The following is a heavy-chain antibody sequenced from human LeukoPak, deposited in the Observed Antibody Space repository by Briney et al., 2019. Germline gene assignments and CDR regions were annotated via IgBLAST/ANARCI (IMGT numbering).Heavy chain of an antibody. CDR2: ISPFTGIT. Sequence: ASVKVSCNASAYSFSDYGVTWVRQAPGQGLEWMGWISPFTGITKHAPQLQGRVTITTDESTSTAYMELSSLRSEDTAVYYCASWDSSSWQRFDIWGQGTMVTVSS. CDR1: AYSFSDYG. J-gene: IGHJ3*02. D-gene: IGHD6-13*01. V-gene: IGHV1-18*01. CDR3: ASWDSSSWQRFDI.